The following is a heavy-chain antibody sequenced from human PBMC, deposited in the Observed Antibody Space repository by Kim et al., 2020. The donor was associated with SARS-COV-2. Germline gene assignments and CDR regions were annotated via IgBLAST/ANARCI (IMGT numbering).Heavy chain of an antibody. CDR2: IWYDGSNK. CDR3: AKDRWRHYGAFDI. J-gene: IGHJ3*02. Sequence: GGSLRLSCAASGFTFSSYAMHWVRQAPGKGLEWVAVIWYDGSNKYYADSVKGRFTISRDNSKNTLYLQMNSLRAEDTAVYYCAKDRWRHYGAFDIWGQGTMVTVSS. V-gene: IGHV3-33*06. D-gene: IGHD3-16*01. CDR1: GFTFSSYA.